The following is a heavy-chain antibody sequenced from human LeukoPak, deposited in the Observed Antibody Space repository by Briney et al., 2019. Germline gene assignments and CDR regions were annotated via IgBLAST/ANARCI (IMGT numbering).Heavy chain of an antibody. Sequence: GGSLRLSCAASGFTFSSYWMHWARQAPGNGLVWVSRINGDGSSTTYVDSVMGRFTISRDNAKNTLYLQMNSVRAEDTAVYYCARGNTAAAGIHYWGQGTLVIVSS. D-gene: IGHD6-13*01. CDR1: GFTFSSYW. V-gene: IGHV3-74*01. CDR2: INGDGSST. CDR3: ARGNTAAAGIHY. J-gene: IGHJ4*02.